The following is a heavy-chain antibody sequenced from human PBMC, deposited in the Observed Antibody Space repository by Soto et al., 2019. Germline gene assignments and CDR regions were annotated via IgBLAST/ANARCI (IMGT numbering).Heavy chain of an antibody. CDR3: ARVVEDYYYGMDV. V-gene: IGHV5-51*01. J-gene: IGHJ6*02. CDR2: NYPGDSDT. CDR1: GYTFSSYW. Sequence: PGESLKISCKGSGYTFSSYWIGWVRQMPGKGLEWMGINYPGDSDTRYSPSFQGQVIISADKSISTAYLQWSSLKASDTAMYFCARVVEDYYYGMDVWGQGTTVTVSS.